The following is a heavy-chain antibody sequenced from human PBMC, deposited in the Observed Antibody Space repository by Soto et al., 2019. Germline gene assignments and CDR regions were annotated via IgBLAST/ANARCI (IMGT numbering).Heavy chain of an antibody. CDR1: GGSISTSNW. V-gene: IGHV4-4*02. CDR2: VYRTGSP. CDR3: ARARATIAAAAIFDC. J-gene: IGHJ4*02. Sequence: QVQLQESGPGLVKPSGTLSLTCAVSGGSISTSNWWRWVRQPPGKGLEWIGEVYRTGSPTYNPALGSRLTISEYKSKNQYSLKLSSVTAADTAVYYCARARATIAAAAIFDCWGQGTLVTVSS. D-gene: IGHD6-13*01.